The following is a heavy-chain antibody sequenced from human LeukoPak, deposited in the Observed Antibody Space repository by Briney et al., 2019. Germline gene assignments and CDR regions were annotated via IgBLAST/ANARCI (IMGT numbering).Heavy chain of an antibody. J-gene: IGHJ4*02. CDR3: ARGVEELRYFDWLPYFDY. D-gene: IGHD3-9*01. Sequence: SETLSLTCTVSGYSISSGYYWGWIRQPAGKGLEWIGRIYTSGSTNYNPSLKSRVTISVDTSKNQFSLKLSSVTAADTAVYYCARGVEELRYFDWLPYFDYWGQGTLVTVSS. CDR1: GYSISSGYY. CDR2: IYTSGST. V-gene: IGHV4-61*02.